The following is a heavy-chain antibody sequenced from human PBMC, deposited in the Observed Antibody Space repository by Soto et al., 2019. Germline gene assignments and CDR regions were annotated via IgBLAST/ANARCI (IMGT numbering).Heavy chain of an antibody. CDR1: GFSLNNARMG. V-gene: IGHV2-26*01. D-gene: IGHD3-10*01. CDR2: IFSNDEK. J-gene: IGHJ4*02. Sequence: GSGPTLVNPTETLTLTCTVSGFSLNNARMGVSWIRQPPGKALEWLAHIFSNDEKSYSTSLKSRLTISKDTSKSQVVLTMTNMDPVDTATYYCARNMVRGVIPSDFDYWGQGTLVTVSS. CDR3: ARNMVRGVIPSDFDY.